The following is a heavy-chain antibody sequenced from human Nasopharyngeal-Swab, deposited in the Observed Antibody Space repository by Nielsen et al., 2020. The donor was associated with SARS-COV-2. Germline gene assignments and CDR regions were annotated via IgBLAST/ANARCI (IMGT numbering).Heavy chain of an antibody. D-gene: IGHD6-19*01. V-gene: IGHV3-23*01. CDR3: AKDFRNQQWLVDY. Sequence: GESLKISCAASGFTFSSYVMSWVRQAPGKGLEWVSGLTSDGASTDYADSVKGRFTISRDTSKNTVYMQMNSLRAEDTAVYYCAKDFRNQQWLVDYWGQGTLVTVSS. J-gene: IGHJ4*02. CDR2: LTSDGAST. CDR1: GFTFSSYV.